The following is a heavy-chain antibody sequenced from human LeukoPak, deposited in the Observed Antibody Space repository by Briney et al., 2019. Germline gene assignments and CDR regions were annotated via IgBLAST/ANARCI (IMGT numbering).Heavy chain of an antibody. V-gene: IGHV3-15*05. CDR1: ESTFSNDW. CDR2: IKNKIDGGTT. Sequence: GGSLRLSCTASESTFSNDWVSWVRQAPGTGLEWVGRIKNKIDGGTTDYAAPVKGRFTISRDDSKNTLYLQMNSLRIEDSAVYYCATYNPFDAFKMWGQGTMVIVSS. CDR3: ATYNPFDAFKM. J-gene: IGHJ3*02. D-gene: IGHD1-14*01.